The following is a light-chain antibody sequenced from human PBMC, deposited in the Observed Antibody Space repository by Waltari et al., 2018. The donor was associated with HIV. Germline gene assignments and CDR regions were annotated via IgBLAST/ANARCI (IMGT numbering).Light chain of an antibody. CDR2: EVS. Sequence: QSALTQPPSASGSPGQSVTLSCTGTSSDVGGYNYVSWYQQHPGKPPKLMIYEVSKRPSGFPDRFSGSKSGNTASLTVSGLQPEDEADYYCSSYAGSNNFVFGTGTKVTVL. J-gene: IGLJ1*01. CDR3: SSYAGSNNFV. V-gene: IGLV2-8*01. CDR1: SSDVGGYNY.